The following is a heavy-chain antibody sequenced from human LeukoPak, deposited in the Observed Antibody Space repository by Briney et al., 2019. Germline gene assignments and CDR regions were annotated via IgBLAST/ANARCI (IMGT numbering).Heavy chain of an antibody. D-gene: IGHD2/OR15-2a*01. V-gene: IGHV3-21*01. Sequence: GGSLRLSCAASGFTFSSYSMNWVRQAPGKGLEWVPSISSSSSYIYYADSVKGRFTISRDNAKNSLYLQMNSLRAEDTAVYYCARDLLYHPKAWYFDYWGQGTLVIVSS. CDR3: ARDLLYHPKAWYFDY. CDR2: ISSSSSYI. J-gene: IGHJ4*02. CDR1: GFTFSSYS.